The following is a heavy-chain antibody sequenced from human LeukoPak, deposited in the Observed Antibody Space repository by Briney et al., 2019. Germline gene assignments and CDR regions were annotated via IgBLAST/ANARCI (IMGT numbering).Heavy chain of an antibody. CDR2: IYTSGST. J-gene: IGHJ6*03. D-gene: IGHD3-22*01. CDR1: GGSISSYY. V-gene: IGHV4-4*07. Sequence: SETLSLTCTVSGGSISSYYWSWIRQPAGKGLEWIGRIYTSGSTNYNPSLKSRVTMSVDTSKNQFSLKLSSVTAADTAVYYCASTYYYDSSGYPYYYYYYMDVWGKGTTVTVSS. CDR3: ASTYYYDSSGYPYYYYYYMDV.